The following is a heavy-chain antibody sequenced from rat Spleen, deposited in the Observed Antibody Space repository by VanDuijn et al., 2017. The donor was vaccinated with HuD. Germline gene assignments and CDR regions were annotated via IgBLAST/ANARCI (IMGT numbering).Heavy chain of an antibody. CDR3: TGTITTVVGLLDY. CDR1: GFSLTSYH. CDR2: ISNGGST. V-gene: IGHV2S12*01. J-gene: IGHJ2*01. Sequence: QVQLKESGPGLVQPSQTLSLTCTVSGFSLTSYHVSWVRQPPGKGLEWIAAISNGGSTYYNSARKSRLSISRDTSKSQVFLKMNSLQTEDTAIYFCTGTITTVVGLLDYWGQGVMVTVSS. D-gene: IGHD1-1*01.